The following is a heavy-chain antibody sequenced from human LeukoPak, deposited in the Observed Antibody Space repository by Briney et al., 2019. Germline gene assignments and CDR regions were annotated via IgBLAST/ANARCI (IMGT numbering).Heavy chain of an antibody. CDR2: MNPNSGNT. CDR3: ARVAGAAYYFDY. CDR1: GYTFTSYD. J-gene: IGHJ4*02. V-gene: IGHV1-8*01. D-gene: IGHD2-15*01. Sequence: GASVKVSCKASGYTFTSYDINWVRQATGQGLEWMGWMNPNSGNTGYAQKFQGRVTMTRNTSISTAYMELSSLRSEDAAVYYCARVAGAAYYFDYWGQGTLVTVSS.